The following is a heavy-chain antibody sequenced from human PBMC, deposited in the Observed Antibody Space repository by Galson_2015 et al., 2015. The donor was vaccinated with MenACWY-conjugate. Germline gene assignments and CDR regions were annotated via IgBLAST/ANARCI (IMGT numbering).Heavy chain of an antibody. J-gene: IGHJ5*02. CDR1: GFTFINAW. CDR2: IKSKTDGGTT. D-gene: IGHD3-10*01. V-gene: IGHV3-15*07. CDR3: TTDFRSGARRFDP. Sequence: SLRLSCATSGFTFINAWMNWVRQAPGKGLEWVGRIKSKTDGGTTDYTAPVKGRFTISRDDSANTLYLQMNSLETEDTAVYYCTTDFRSGARRFDPWGQGTRVTVSS.